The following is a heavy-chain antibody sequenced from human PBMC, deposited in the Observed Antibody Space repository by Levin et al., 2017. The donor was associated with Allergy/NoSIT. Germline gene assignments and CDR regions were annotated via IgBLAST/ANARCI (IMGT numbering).Heavy chain of an antibody. Sequence: PGGSLRLSCAASGFTFSSYSMNWVRQAPGKGLEWVSYISSSSSTIYYADSVKGRFTISRDNAKNSLYLQMNSLRAEDTAVYYCARNLLSGLRAYYYYYMDGWGKGTTVTVSS. CDR3: ARNLLSGLRAYYYYYMDG. D-gene: IGHD4-17*01. V-gene: IGHV3-48*01. CDR2: ISSSSSTI. CDR1: GFTFSSYS. J-gene: IGHJ6*03.